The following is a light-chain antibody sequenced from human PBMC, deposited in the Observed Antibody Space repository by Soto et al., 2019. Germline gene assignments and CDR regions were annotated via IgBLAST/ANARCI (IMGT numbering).Light chain of an antibody. CDR2: EAS. V-gene: IGKV1-33*01. Sequence: DIQMTPSPSSLSASVGDRVTITCPASQDISNYLNWYQQKPGKAPKLLIYEASNLETGVPSRFSGSGSGTDFTYTISSLQPEDIATYDGQQYDHLYTFGQGTKLEIK. CDR3: QQYDHLYT. CDR1: QDISNY. J-gene: IGKJ2*01.